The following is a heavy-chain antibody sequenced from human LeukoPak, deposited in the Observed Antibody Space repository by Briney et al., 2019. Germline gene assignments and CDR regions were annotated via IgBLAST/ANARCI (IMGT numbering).Heavy chain of an antibody. V-gene: IGHV4-38-2*02. D-gene: IGHD5-12*01. J-gene: IGHJ4*02. CDR3: ARDVAGNTFDY. CDR1: GDSISSSYF. CDR2: ISHSENT. Sequence: DPSETLSLTCYVSGDSISSSYFWGWIRQPPGTGLEWIGSISHSENTFYNPSLKSRVTISVDTSKNHFSLRLTSMTAADTAVYYCARDVAGNTFDYWGQGTLVTVSS.